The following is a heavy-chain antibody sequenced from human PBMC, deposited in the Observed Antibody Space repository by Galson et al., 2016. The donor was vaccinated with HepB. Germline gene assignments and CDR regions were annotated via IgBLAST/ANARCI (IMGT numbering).Heavy chain of an antibody. CDR2: ISAGGGNT. V-gene: IGHV3-23*01. CDR3: AKELLVGELSFYYYYYAMDV. D-gene: IGHD3-10*01. Sequence: SLRLSCAASGFTFSNYAMSRVRQAPGKGLEWVSSISAGGGNTFDADSVKGRFTISRDNSKNTLDLQMSSLRAEDTAVYYCAKELLVGELSFYYYYYAMDVWGQGTTVTVSS. CDR1: GFTFSNYA. J-gene: IGHJ6*02.